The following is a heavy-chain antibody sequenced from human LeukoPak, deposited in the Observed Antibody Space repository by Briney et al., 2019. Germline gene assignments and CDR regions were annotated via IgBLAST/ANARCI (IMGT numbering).Heavy chain of an antibody. Sequence: PGGSLRLSCAASGFSLSGYWMSWVRQAPGKGPEWVANIKEDGSRRYYSESVRGRFTISRDNSENSLYLQKNSLRAEDTAVYYCATHWRGRWGQGTLVTVSS. V-gene: IGHV3-7*03. CDR3: ATHWRGR. CDR1: GFSLSGYW. D-gene: IGHD1-1*01. CDR2: IKEDGSRR. J-gene: IGHJ4*02.